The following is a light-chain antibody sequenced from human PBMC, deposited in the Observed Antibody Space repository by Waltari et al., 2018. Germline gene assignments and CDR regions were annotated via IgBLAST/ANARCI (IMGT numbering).Light chain of an antibody. CDR2: TTN. CDR3: LLYMGSGIWR. CDR1: SGSVSTSWY. Sequence: QTVVTQEPSLSVSPGGTVTLTCGLRSGSVSTSWYTSWYQQTPGQTTRTPIYTTNTRSFRVPDRFSGSILGDKAALTSTGAQTDDESDYYCLLYMGSGIWRFGGGTKLTVL. V-gene: IGLV8-61*01. J-gene: IGLJ3*02.